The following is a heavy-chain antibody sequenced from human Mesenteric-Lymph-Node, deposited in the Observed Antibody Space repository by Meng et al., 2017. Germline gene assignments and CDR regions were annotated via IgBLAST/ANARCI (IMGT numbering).Heavy chain of an antibody. J-gene: IGHJ3*02. Sequence: SETLSLTCTVSGGSISSGGYYWSWIRQHPGKGLEWIGYIYYSGSTYYNPSLKSRVTISVDTSKNQFSLKLSSVTAADTAVYYCARETYYDGSGFYYHDAFHIWGQGTMVTVSS. CDR1: GGSISSGGYY. D-gene: IGHD3-22*01. V-gene: IGHV4-31*03. CDR2: IYYSGST. CDR3: ARETYYDGSGFYYHDAFHI.